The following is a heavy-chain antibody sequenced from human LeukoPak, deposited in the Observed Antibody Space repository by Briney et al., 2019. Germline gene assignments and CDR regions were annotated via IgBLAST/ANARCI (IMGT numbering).Heavy chain of an antibody. D-gene: IGHD1-7*01. V-gene: IGHV3-53*01. CDR3: ARVTGTTALVDYYYYMDV. CDR1: GFTVSSNY. Sequence: GGSLRLSCAASGFTVSSNYMSWVRQAPGKGLEWVSVIYSGGSTYYADSVKGRFTISRDNSKNTLYLQMSSLRAEDTAVYYCARVTGTTALVDYYYYMDVWGKGTTVTVSS. J-gene: IGHJ6*03. CDR2: IYSGGST.